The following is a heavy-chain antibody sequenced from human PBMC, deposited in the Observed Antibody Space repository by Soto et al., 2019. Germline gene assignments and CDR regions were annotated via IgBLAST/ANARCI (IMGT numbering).Heavy chain of an antibody. V-gene: IGHV5-51*01. J-gene: IGHJ3*02. CDR1: GYNFSGHW. CDR3: AKSEVLGI. CDR2: VYPGDSET. Sequence: GESLKISCKGSGYNFSGHWIAWVRQKPGKGLEWMGIVYPGDSETRYSPSFQGHVTMSADKSIDTAYLQWSSLKASDTAMYYCAKSEVLGIWGQGTMVTVSS. D-gene: IGHD3-3*01.